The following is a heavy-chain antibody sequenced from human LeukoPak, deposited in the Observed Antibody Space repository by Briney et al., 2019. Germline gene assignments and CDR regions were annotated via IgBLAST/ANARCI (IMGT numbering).Heavy chain of an antibody. J-gene: IGHJ3*02. Sequence: ASVKVSCKASGYTFTSYAMHWVRQAPGQRLEWMGWINAGNGNTKYSQKFQGRVTITADESTSTAYMELSSLRSEDTAVYYCARDMGYGDYTGDAFDIWGQGTMVTVSS. V-gene: IGHV1-3*01. CDR2: INAGNGNT. CDR1: GYTFTSYA. D-gene: IGHD4-17*01. CDR3: ARDMGYGDYTGDAFDI.